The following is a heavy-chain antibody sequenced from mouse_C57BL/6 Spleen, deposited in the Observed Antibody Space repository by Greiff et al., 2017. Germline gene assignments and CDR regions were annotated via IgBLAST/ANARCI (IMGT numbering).Heavy chain of an antibody. CDR1: GYTFTDYN. V-gene: IGHV1-18*01. CDR3: ARGAYYSNYGGYAMDY. Sequence: VQLQQSGPELVKPGASVKIPCKASGYTFTDYNMDWVKQSHGKSLEWIGDINPNNGGTIYNQKFKGKATLTVDKSSSTAYMELRSLTSEDTAVYYCARGAYYSNYGGYAMDYWGQGTSVTVSS. CDR2: INPNNGGT. J-gene: IGHJ4*01. D-gene: IGHD2-5*01.